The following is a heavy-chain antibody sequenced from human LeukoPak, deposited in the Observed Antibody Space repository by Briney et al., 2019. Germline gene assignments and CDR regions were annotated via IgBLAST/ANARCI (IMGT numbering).Heavy chain of an antibody. CDR3: ARGRTGRWELLFRRASNWFDP. V-gene: IGHV1-2*02. D-gene: IGHD1-26*01. CDR2: INPNSGGT. J-gene: IGHJ5*02. Sequence: GASVKVSCKASGYTFTGYYMHWVRQAPGQGLEWMGWINPNSGGTNYAQKFQGRVTMTRDTSISTAYMELSRLRSEDTAVYYCARGRTGRWELLFRRASNWFDPWGQGTLVTVSS. CDR1: GYTFTGYY.